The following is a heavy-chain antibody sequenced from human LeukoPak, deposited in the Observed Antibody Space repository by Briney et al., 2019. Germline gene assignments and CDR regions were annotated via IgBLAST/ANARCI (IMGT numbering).Heavy chain of an antibody. Sequence: GGSLRLSCAVSGFTLSSYWMHWVRQDSGKGLVWVSRISSDGSTTTYADSVKGRFTISRDTAKNTLYLQMNNLRAEDTAVYFCASDIGDWGQGTLVTVSS. J-gene: IGHJ4*02. CDR2: ISSDGSTT. CDR1: GFTLSSYW. V-gene: IGHV3-74*01. D-gene: IGHD3-10*01. CDR3: ASDIGD.